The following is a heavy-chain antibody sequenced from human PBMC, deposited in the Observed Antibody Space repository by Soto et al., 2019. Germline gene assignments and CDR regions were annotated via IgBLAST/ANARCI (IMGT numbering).Heavy chain of an antibody. CDR2: TSHDGRDN. J-gene: IGHJ4*02. V-gene: IGHV3-33*01. D-gene: IGHD3-10*01. Sequence: QVQLVESGGGMVQPGRSLRLSCAASGFIFSNNGFHWVRQAPGKGLEWVSLTSHDGRDNHYADSVKGRFTISRDNAKNTVFLQMNSLRVEDTAVYFCARWGGSMSSGYYIDYWGKGTLVTVSS. CDR1: GFIFSNNG. CDR3: ARWGGSMSSGYYIDY.